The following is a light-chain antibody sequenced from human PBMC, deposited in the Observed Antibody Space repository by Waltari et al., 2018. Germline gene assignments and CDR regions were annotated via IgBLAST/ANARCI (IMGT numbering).Light chain of an antibody. CDR1: QSILDSSNNKNY. V-gene: IGKV4-1*01. CDR2: WAS. J-gene: IGKJ4*01. CDR3: QQYYSTPLT. Sequence: DIVMTQSPDSLAVSLGEWATINCNSSQSILDSSNNKNYLAWHQQRPGQPPKLLIYWASTRESGVPDRFSGSGSGTDFTLTISSLQAEDVAVYYCQQYYSTPLTFGGGTKVEIK.